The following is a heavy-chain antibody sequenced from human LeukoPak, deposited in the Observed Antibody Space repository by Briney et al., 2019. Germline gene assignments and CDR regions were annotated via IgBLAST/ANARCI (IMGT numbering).Heavy chain of an antibody. CDR3: ARERVSLEFYGAFDI. Sequence: SETLSLTCAVYGGSFSGYYWSWIRQPPGKGMECIGEISHSGSTNNIPSLKSRVTISVDRSKNQFSLNLNSVIAADTAVYYCARERVSLEFYGAFDIWGQGTMVTVSS. D-gene: IGHD2/OR15-2a*01. CDR1: GGSFSGYY. V-gene: IGHV4-34*01. CDR2: ISHSGST. J-gene: IGHJ3*02.